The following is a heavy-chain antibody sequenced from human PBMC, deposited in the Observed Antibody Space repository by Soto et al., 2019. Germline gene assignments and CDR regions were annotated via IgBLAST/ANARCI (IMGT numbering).Heavy chain of an antibody. V-gene: IGHV1-69*04. CDR1: GGTFSSYT. CDR2: IIPILGIA. D-gene: IGHD3-10*01. CDR3: AREKYYGSGSGHYYYYMDV. Sequence: ASVKVSCKASGGTFSSYTISWVRHAPGQGLEWMGRIIPILGIANYAQKFQGRVTITADKSTSTAYMELSSLRSEDTAVYYCAREKYYGSGSGHYYYYMDVWGKGTTVTVSS. J-gene: IGHJ6*03.